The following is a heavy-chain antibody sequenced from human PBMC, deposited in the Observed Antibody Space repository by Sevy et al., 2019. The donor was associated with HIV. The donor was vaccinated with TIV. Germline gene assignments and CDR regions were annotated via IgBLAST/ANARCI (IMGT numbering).Heavy chain of an antibody. Sequence: GGSLRLSCKPSGFTFITYAMNWVRQAPGKGLEWVSTIYGSGGTTYYADSVKGRFTISRDNSKNTWYLQMDSLRTEDTATYYCAGARYDGSGSFDAFDIWGQGTMVTVSS. V-gene: IGHV3-23*01. CDR3: AGARYDGSGSFDAFDI. CDR1: GFTFITYA. CDR2: IYGSGGTT. J-gene: IGHJ3*02. D-gene: IGHD3-22*01.